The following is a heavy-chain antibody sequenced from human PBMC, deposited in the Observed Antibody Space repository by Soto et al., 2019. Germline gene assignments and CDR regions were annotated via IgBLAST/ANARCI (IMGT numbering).Heavy chain of an antibody. CDR3: ARVADLTGDFDY. CDR1: GGSISSGDYY. D-gene: IGHD3-9*01. Sequence: SETLSLTCTVSGGSISSGDYYWSWIRQPPGKGLEWIGYIYYSGSTYYNPSLKSRVTISVDTSKNQFSLKLSSVTAADTAVYYCARVADLTGDFDYWGQGTLVTVSS. V-gene: IGHV4-30-4*01. J-gene: IGHJ4*02. CDR2: IYYSGST.